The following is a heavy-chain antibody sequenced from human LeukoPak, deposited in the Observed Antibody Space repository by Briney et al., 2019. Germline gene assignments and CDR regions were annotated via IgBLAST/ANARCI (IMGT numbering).Heavy chain of an antibody. D-gene: IGHD3-3*01. J-gene: IGHJ4*02. CDR2: ISSSSSTI. CDR3: ASDYDFWSGYRYSSFDY. V-gene: IGHV3-48*01. CDR1: GFTFSSYS. Sequence: GGSLRLSCAASGFTFSSYSMNWVRQAPGKGLEWVSYISSSSSTIYYADSVKGRFTISRDNAKNSLYLQMNSLRAKDTAAYYCASDYDFWSGYRYSSFDYWGQGTLVTVSS.